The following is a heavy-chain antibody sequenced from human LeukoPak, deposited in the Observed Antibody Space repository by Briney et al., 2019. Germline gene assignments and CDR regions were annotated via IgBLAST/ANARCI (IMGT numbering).Heavy chain of an antibody. CDR1: GFTFRSYN. Sequence: GGSLRLSCAASGFTFRSYNMNWVRQAPGKRPEWVSSISSSSSYIYYADSVKGRFTISRDNAKNSLYLQMNSLRAEDTALYYCARGASRADYRGPGTLVTVSS. CDR3: ARGASRADY. V-gene: IGHV3-21*01. J-gene: IGHJ4*02. CDR2: ISSSSSYI.